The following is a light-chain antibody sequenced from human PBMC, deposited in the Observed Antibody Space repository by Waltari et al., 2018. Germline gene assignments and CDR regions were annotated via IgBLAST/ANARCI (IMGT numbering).Light chain of an antibody. J-gene: IGKJ1*01. CDR3: QNHERLPAV. V-gene: IGKV3-20*01. CDR2: AAS. Sequence: EIVLTQSPGTLSLSPGERAPLACRASQSISRFLAWYQQKPGQAPRLLIYAASNRATGIPDRFSGSGSGTDFSLTISRLEPEDFAVYFCQNHERLPAVFGQGTKVEIK. CDR1: QSISRF.